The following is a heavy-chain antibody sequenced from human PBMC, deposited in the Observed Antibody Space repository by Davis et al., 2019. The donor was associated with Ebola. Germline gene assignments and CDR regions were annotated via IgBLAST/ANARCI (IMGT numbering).Heavy chain of an antibody. J-gene: IGHJ6*04. D-gene: IGHD2-2*01. CDR1: GFTVSSNY. CDR2: IYSGGST. V-gene: IGHV3-66*01. Sequence: PGGSLRLSCAASGFTVSSNYMSWVRQAPGKGLEWVSVIYSGGSTYYADSVKGRFTISRDNSKNTLYLQMNSLRAEDTAVYYCVKALVVPAATYYYYGMDVWGKGTTVTVSS. CDR3: VKALVVPAATYYYYGMDV.